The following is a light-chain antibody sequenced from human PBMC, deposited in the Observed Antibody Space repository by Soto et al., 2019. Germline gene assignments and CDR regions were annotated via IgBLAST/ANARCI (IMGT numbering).Light chain of an antibody. CDR2: GAS. CDR3: QEYLQWPPGT. CDR1: QSFNSIY. V-gene: IGKV3-20*01. J-gene: IGKJ1*01. Sequence: EVALTESPGTLALSPGERATLCCRAIQSFNSIYLAWYHQKPGQAPRLLIYGASSRATGIPDRFSGSGSGTEFTLTISRLQSEDLAVYYCQEYLQWPPGTSGQGTKVDIK.